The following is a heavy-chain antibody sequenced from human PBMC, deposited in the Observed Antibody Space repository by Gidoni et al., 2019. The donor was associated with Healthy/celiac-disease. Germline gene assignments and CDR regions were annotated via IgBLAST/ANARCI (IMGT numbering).Heavy chain of an antibody. Sequence: EVQLLESGGGLVQPGGSLRLSCAASGFTFSSYAMGWVRQAPGKGLEWVSAISGSGGSTYYADSVKGRFTISRDNYKNTLYLQMNSLRAEDTAVYYCAKDFTAYPRQLPFDYWGQGTLVTVSS. J-gene: IGHJ4*02. D-gene: IGHD1-26*01. V-gene: IGHV3-23*01. CDR2: ISGSGGST. CDR1: GFTFSSYA. CDR3: AKDFTAYPRQLPFDY.